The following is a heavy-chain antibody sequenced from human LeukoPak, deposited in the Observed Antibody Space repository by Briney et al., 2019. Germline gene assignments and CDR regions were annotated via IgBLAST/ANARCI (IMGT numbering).Heavy chain of an antibody. CDR2: ISSSSSYI. D-gene: IGHD5-18*01. V-gene: IGHV3-21*01. Sequence: GGSLRLPCAASGLTFSSYSMYWVRQAPARGLEWVSSISSSSSYIYYADSVKGRFTISRDNAKNSLYLQMNSLRAEDTAVYYCARADWDTAMIDYWGQGTLVTVSS. CDR3: ARADWDTAMIDY. J-gene: IGHJ4*02. CDR1: GLTFSSYS.